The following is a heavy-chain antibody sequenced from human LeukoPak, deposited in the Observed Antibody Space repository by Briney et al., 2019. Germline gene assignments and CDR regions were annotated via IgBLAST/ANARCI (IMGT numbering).Heavy chain of an antibody. D-gene: IGHD6-6*01. J-gene: IGHJ4*02. CDR2: IYYSGNT. V-gene: IGHV4-59*12. CDR1: GGSTSNFY. CDR3: ARGSLGGTARPDY. Sequence: SETLSLTCTVSGGSTSNFYWSWIRQPPGKGLEWIGSIYYSGNTNYNPSLKSRVAISVDTSKNQLSVTLRSVTAADTAVYYCARGSLGGTARPDYWGRGGLVSVCS.